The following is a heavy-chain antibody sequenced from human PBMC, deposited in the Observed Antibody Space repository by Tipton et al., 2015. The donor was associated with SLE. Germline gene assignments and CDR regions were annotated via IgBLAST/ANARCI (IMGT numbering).Heavy chain of an antibody. CDR1: GFTFSSYG. CDR3: ATLAARPDDYFDY. V-gene: IGHV3-30*02. J-gene: IGHJ4*02. D-gene: IGHD6-6*01. CDR2: IRYDGSNK. Sequence: SGFTFSSYGMHWVRQAPGKGLEWVAFIRYDGSNKYYADSVKGRFTISRDNSKNTLYLQMNSLRAEDTAVYYCATLAARPDDYFDYWGQGTLVTVSS.